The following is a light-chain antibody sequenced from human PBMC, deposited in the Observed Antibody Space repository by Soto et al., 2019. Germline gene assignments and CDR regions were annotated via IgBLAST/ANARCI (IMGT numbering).Light chain of an antibody. CDR2: GAS. Sequence: EIVMTQSPATLSMSPGERATLSCRASQSISTKVAWYQQKPGQAPRLLIYGASTRATGIPDRFSGSGSGTDFTLTISRLEPEDFAVYYCQQYGSSSWTFGQGTKVDIK. CDR1: QSISTK. CDR3: QQYGSSSWT. V-gene: IGKV3-20*01. J-gene: IGKJ1*01.